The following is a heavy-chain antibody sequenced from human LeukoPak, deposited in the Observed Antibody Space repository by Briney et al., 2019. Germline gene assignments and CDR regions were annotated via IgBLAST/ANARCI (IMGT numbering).Heavy chain of an antibody. D-gene: IGHD1-26*01. V-gene: IGHV4-59*01. CDR1: GGSISSYY. CDR3: ARDRVGAAHAFDI. J-gene: IGHJ3*02. Sequence: SETLSLTCTVSGGSISSYYWSWVRQPPGKGLEWIGFVYYTGSTNYSPSLKSRVTISVDTSKNQFSLKLSSVTAADTAVYYCARDRVGAAHAFDIWGQGTMVTVSS. CDR2: VYYTGST.